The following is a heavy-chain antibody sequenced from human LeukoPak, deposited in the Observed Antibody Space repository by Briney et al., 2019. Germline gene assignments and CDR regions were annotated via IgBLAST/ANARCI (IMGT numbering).Heavy chain of an antibody. J-gene: IGHJ4*02. CDR1: GYSFTSYW. Sequence: GESLKTSCKGSGYSFTSYWISWVRQMPGKGLEWMGRIDPSDSYTNYSPSFQGHVTISADKSISTAYLQWSGLKASDTAMYYCARFNRIAAAGSVDYWGQGTLVTVSS. D-gene: IGHD6-13*01. V-gene: IGHV5-10-1*01. CDR2: IDPSDSYT. CDR3: ARFNRIAAAGSVDY.